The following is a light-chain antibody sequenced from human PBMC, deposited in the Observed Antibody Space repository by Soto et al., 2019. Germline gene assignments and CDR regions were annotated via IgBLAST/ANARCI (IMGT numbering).Light chain of an antibody. CDR3: QHYGSSPLFA. Sequence: EIVLTQSPSTLSLSPGETATLSCRASQTISSSYLAWYQQKPGQTPRLLIYGASSRSTGIPDRFSGSGSGTDFTLTISRLEPEDYAVYYCQHYGSSPLFAFGPGTKVDIK. V-gene: IGKV3-20*01. CDR1: QTISSSY. CDR2: GAS. J-gene: IGKJ3*01.